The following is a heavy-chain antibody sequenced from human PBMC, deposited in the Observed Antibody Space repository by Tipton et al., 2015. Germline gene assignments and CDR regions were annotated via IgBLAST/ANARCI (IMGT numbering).Heavy chain of an antibody. V-gene: IGHV4-38-2*01. CDR2: ISHSGNT. J-gene: IGHJ3*02. CDR3: ARSDVERNTVFVFEI. CDR1: AYSISSDYY. Sequence: TLSLTCAVSAYSISSDYYWGWIRQPPGKGLERIGSISHSGNTYYNPSLKSRVTMSRDTSKNQFSLKLTSVTAADTAVYYCARSDVERNTVFVFEIWGPGTMVTVSS. D-gene: IGHD3-10*01.